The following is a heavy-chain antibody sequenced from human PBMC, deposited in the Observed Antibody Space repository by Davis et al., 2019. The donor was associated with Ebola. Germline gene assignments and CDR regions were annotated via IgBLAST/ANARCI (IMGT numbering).Heavy chain of an antibody. CDR2: IYYSGST. D-gene: IGHD2-2*01. J-gene: IGHJ6*02. CDR1: GGSISSGGYY. V-gene: IGHV4-31*03. Sequence: PSETLSLTCTVSGGSISSGGYYWSWIRQHPGKGLEWIGYIYYSGSTYYNPSLKSRVTISVDTSKNQFSLKLSSVTAADTAVYYCARGLYCSSTSCLGYYYGMDVWGQGTTVTVSS. CDR3: ARGLYCSSTSCLGYYYGMDV.